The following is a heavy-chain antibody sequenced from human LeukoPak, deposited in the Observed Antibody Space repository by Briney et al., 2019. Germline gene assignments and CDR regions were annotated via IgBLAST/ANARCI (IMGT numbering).Heavy chain of an antibody. Sequence: SETLSLTCTVSGGSISSSSYYWGWIRQPPGKGLEWIGEINHSGSTNYNPSLKSRVTISVDTSKNQFSLKLSSVTAADTAVYYCARGTPVPFDYWGQGTLVTVSS. J-gene: IGHJ4*02. CDR1: GGSISSSSYY. CDR3: ARGTPVPFDY. V-gene: IGHV4-39*07. CDR2: INHSGST. D-gene: IGHD2-15*01.